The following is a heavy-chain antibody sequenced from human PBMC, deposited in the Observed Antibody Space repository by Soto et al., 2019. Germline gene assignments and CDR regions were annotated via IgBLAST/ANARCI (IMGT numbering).Heavy chain of an antibody. D-gene: IGHD7-27*01. Sequence: SETLSLTCTVSGGPISSGGYYWSWIRQHPGKGLEWIGYIFYSGSTYYNPSLKSRVSISVDTSKNQFSLKLSSVTAADTAVFYCARGPLTPYFDYWGQGALVTVSS. CDR1: GGPISSGGYY. J-gene: IGHJ4*02. CDR2: IFYSGST. CDR3: ARGPLTPYFDY. V-gene: IGHV4-31*03.